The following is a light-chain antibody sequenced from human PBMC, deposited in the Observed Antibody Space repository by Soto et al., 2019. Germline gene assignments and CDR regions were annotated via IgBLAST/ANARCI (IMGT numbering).Light chain of an antibody. V-gene: IGKV3-15*01. CDR2: GAS. CDR3: QQSYNWLTWT. CDR1: QSVSSN. J-gene: IGKJ1*01. Sequence: EIVMTQSPATLSVSPGERATLSCRASQSVSSNLAWYQQKPGQAPRLLIYGASTRATGIPARFSGSGSGTEFTLTISSLQSEDFAVYYCQQSYNWLTWTFGQGTKVDIK.